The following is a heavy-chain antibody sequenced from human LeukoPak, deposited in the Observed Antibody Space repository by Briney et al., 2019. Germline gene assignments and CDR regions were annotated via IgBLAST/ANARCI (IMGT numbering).Heavy chain of an antibody. Sequence: SETLSLTCTVSGGSISSYYWSWIRQPPGKGLEWIGYIYYSGSTNYNPSLKSRVTISVDTSKNQFSLKLSSVTAADTAVYYCARGPKYYDSSGYYVFFDYWGQGTLVTVSS. D-gene: IGHD3-22*01. CDR1: GGSISSYY. CDR2: IYYSGST. V-gene: IGHV4-59*12. CDR3: ARGPKYYDSSGYYVFFDY. J-gene: IGHJ4*02.